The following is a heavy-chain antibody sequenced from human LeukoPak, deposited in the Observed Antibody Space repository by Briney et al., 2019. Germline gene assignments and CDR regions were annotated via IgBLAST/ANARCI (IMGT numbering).Heavy chain of an antibody. CDR3: ARIISGGWKNLDY. V-gene: IGHV3-23*01. Sequence: PGGSLRLSCAASAFSFSTYAMSWVRQAPGQGPEWVSSITDSGGSTYYADSVKGRFTISRDNYKNTLYLQMNSVRAEDTAVYYCARIISGGWKNLDYWGQGTLVTVSS. CDR2: ITDSGGST. D-gene: IGHD1/OR15-1a*01. CDR1: AFSFSTYA. J-gene: IGHJ4*02.